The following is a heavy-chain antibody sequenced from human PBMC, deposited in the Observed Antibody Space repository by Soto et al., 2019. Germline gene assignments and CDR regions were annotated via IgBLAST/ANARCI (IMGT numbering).Heavy chain of an antibody. J-gene: IGHJ6*02. V-gene: IGHV1-8*01. CDR2: MNPNSGNT. CDR1: GYTFTSYD. CDR3: ASWPAGYYYYGMDV. D-gene: IGHD1-1*01. Sequence: QVQLVQSGAEVKKPGASVKVSCKASGYTFTSYDINWVRQATGQGLEWMGWMNPNSGNTGYAQKFQGRVTMTRNTSISTAYMELSSLRSEDTAVYYCASWPAGYYYYGMDVWGQGTTVTVSS.